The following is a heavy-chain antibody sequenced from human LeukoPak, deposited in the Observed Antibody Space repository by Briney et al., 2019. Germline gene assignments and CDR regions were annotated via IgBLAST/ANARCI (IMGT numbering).Heavy chain of an antibody. CDR2: IYSSGST. CDR1: GGSISSYY. V-gene: IGHV4-4*07. Sequence: SETLSLTCTVSGGSISSYYWSWIRQPAGKGLEWIGRIYSSGSTNYNPSLKSRVTMSVDTSKNQFSLKLSSVTAADTAVYYCARGIVVVPAATKYYYYYMDVWGKGTTVTVSS. J-gene: IGHJ6*03. CDR3: ARGIVVVPAATKYYYYYMDV. D-gene: IGHD2-2*01.